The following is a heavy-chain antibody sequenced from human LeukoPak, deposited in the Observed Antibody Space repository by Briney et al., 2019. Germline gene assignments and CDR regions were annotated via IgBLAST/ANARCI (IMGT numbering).Heavy chain of an antibody. CDR2: ISGSGGST. J-gene: IGHJ5*02. D-gene: IGHD6-13*01. CDR1: GFTFSSYA. V-gene: IGHV3-23*01. Sequence: GGSLRLSCAASGFTFSSYAMSWVSQAPGKGLEWVSAISGSGGSTYYADSVKGGFTISRDNSKNTLYLQMNSLRAEDTAVYYCAKDLPGIAAAGNWFDPWGQGTLVTVSS. CDR3: AKDLPGIAAAGNWFDP.